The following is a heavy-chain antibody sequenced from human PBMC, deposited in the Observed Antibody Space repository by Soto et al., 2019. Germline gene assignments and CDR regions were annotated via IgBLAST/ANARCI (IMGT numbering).Heavy chain of an antibody. Sequence: SETLSLTCTVSGGSISSNYWSWIRQPPGKGLEWIAHIYDSGSTYYNPSLKSRVTISVDTSKNQFSLKLSSVTAADTAVYYCARSTGKKWLQSTKPSYYFDFWGQGTLVTVSS. V-gene: IGHV4-59*01. CDR2: IYDSGST. D-gene: IGHD5-12*01. CDR1: GGSISSNY. J-gene: IGHJ4*02. CDR3: ARSTGKKWLQSTKPSYYFDF.